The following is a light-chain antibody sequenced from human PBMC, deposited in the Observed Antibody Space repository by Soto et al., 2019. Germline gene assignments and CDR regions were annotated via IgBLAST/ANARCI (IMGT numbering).Light chain of an antibody. V-gene: IGLV2-14*01. CDR1: SSDVCGYNY. J-gene: IGLJ1*01. CDR2: EVS. Sequence: QYALTQPASMSGSPGQSITISCTGTSSDVCGYNYVSWYQQQSGKAPKLMIHEVSNRPSGVSNRFSGSKSGNTASLTISGLQAEDEADYYRRSYTSSRAYVFGIGTKVTVL. CDR3: RSYTSSRAYV.